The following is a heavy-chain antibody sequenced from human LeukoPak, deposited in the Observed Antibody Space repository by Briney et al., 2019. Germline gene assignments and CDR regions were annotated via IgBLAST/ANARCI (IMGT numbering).Heavy chain of an antibody. CDR2: IKQDGSEK. D-gene: IGHD2-2*01. Sequence: GGSLRLSCAASGFTFSSYGMHWVRQAPGKGLEWVANIKQDGSEKYYVDSVKGRFTISRDNAKNSLYLQMNSLRAEDTAVYYCARLFQYCSSTSCSFFDYWGQGTLVTVSS. CDR1: GFTFSSYG. V-gene: IGHV3-7*01. CDR3: ARLFQYCSSTSCSFFDY. J-gene: IGHJ4*02.